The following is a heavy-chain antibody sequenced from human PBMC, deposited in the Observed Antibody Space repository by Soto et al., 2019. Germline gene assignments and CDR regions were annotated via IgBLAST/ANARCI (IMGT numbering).Heavy chain of an antibody. CDR3: ARDDVAAAGDYDMDV. Sequence: VGSLRLSCAASGFTFSSYWMHWVRQAPGKGLVWVSRINSDGSSTSYADSVKGRFTISRDNAKNTLYLQMNSLRAEDTAVYYCARDDVAAAGDYDMDVWGQGTTVT. CDR2: INSDGSST. D-gene: IGHD6-13*01. J-gene: IGHJ6*02. CDR1: GFTFSSYW. V-gene: IGHV3-74*01.